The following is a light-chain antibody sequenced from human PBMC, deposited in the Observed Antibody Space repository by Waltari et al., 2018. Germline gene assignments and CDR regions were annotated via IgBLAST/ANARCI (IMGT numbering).Light chain of an antibody. CDR3: QQRSNWLT. V-gene: IGKV3-11*01. CDR1: QSVSSY. Sequence: EIVLTQSPATLSLSPGERATLSCRASQSVSSYLAWYQQKPGQAPRLLSYDASNRATGTPARVSGSGSGTDFTLTISSLEPEDFAVYYCQQRSNWLTFGGGTKVEIK. J-gene: IGKJ4*01. CDR2: DAS.